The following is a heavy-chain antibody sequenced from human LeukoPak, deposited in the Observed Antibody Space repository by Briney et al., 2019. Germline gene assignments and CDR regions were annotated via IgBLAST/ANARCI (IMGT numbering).Heavy chain of an antibody. Sequence: GGSLRLSCAASGFTFSSYAMSWVRQAPGKGLEWVSAISGSGGSTYYADSVKGRFNISRDNSKNTLYLQMNSLRAEDTAVYYCAKVRSGSYYIDYWGQGTLVTVSS. CDR1: GFTFSSYA. D-gene: IGHD1-26*01. V-gene: IGHV3-23*01. J-gene: IGHJ4*02. CDR3: AKVRSGSYYIDY. CDR2: ISGSGGST.